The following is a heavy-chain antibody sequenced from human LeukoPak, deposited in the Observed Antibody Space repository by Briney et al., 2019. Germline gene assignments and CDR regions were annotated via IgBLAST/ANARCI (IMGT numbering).Heavy chain of an antibody. D-gene: IGHD5-18*01. CDR2: ISSSGSTM. CDR1: GFTLTSYN. J-gene: IGHJ4*02. Sequence: PGGSLRHSCAASGFTLTSYNINWVRQAPGKGLEWVSFISSSGSTMWYADSVEGRFTISRDSAKNSLYLQMNSLRGEDTAVYYCTVHTGMGYWGQGTLVTVSS. V-gene: IGHV3-48*03. CDR3: TVHTGMGY.